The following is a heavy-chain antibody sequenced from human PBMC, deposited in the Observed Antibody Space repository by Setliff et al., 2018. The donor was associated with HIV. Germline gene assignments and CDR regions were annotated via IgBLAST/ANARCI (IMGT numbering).Heavy chain of an antibody. Sequence: GASVKVSCKASGYTFTDYFLHWVRQAPGQGLEWMGWISPYNGDTRISRGFWGRVTMTRDTSINTAYLELNSLRSDDTAVYYCARQLSNSLDFWGQGTQVTVSS. CDR3: ARQLSNSLDF. CDR2: ISPYNGDT. J-gene: IGHJ4*02. D-gene: IGHD1-1*01. CDR1: GYTFTDYF. V-gene: IGHV1-2*02.